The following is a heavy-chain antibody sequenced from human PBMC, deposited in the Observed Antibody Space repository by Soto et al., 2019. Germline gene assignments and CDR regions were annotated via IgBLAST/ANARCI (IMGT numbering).Heavy chain of an antibody. V-gene: IGHV3-43*01. CDR3: AKDIAASGWYSLDY. CDR1: EFSFSTYT. CDR2: ISWDGGST. D-gene: IGHD6-19*01. Sequence: GGSLRLSCVASEFSFSTYTMHWVRQALGKGLEWVSLISWDGGSTYYADSVKGRFTISRDNSKNSLYLQMNSLRTEDTALYYCAKDIAASGWYSLDYWGQGTLVTVSS. J-gene: IGHJ4*02.